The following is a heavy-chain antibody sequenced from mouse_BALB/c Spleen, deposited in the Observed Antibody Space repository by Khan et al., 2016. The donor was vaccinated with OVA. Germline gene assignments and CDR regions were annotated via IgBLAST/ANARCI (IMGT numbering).Heavy chain of an antibody. V-gene: IGHV2-2*02. D-gene: IGHD2-14*01. CDR2: IWSGGST. Sequence: QVQLKESGPGLVQPSQSLSITCTVSGFSLTSYGVHWVRQSPGKGLEWLGVIWSGGSTDYNAAFISKLGISKDNSTCQVFLKMSRLQANVTAIYSCARIFIGTTDYAMDYWGQGTSVTVSS. J-gene: IGHJ4*01. CDR1: GFSLTSYG. CDR3: ARIFIGTTDYAMDY.